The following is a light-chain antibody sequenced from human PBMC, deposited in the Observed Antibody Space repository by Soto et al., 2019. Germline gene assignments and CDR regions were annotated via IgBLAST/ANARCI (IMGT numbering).Light chain of an antibody. CDR2: KGT. CDR3: CSSAPESTYV. V-gene: IGLV2-23*01. CDR1: SSDVGAYNS. Sequence: QSVLAQPASVSGSPGQSITISCTGTSSDVGAYNSVSWYQQHPHKAPQVIIYKGTQRPSGVSNRFSGSTSGNAASLTFSGLQADDEADYFCCSSAPESTYVFGSGTKVTVL. J-gene: IGLJ1*01.